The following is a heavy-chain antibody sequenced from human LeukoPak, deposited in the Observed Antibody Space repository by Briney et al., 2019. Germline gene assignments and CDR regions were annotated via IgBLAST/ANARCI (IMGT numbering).Heavy chain of an antibody. CDR1: GYTFTGYY. V-gene: IGHV1-2*02. D-gene: IGHD4-17*01. CDR3: ATGPYGDYVNSWYY. CDR2: INPNSGGT. Sequence: GASVKVSCKASGYTFTGYYMHWVRQAPGQGLEWMGWINPNSGGTNYAQKFQGRVTMTRDTSISTAYMELSRLRSDDTAVYYCATGPYGDYVNSWYYWGQGTLVTVSS. J-gene: IGHJ4*02.